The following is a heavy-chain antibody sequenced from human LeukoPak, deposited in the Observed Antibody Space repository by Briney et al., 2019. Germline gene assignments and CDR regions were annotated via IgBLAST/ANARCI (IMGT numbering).Heavy chain of an antibody. J-gene: IGHJ6*02. CDR2: ISGSSNDI. V-gene: IGHV3-21*01. CDR1: GFIFGPYT. D-gene: IGHD5-18*01. CDR3: ARDVDTCVVTGGDYYYGMDV. Sequence: PGGSLRLSCAASGFIFGPYTMRWGRQAPGEGVGWVSSISGSSNDIYYADSVKGPFTISRDNARKSLYLQMNSLRVEDTAVYYCARDVDTCVVTGGDYYYGMDVWGQGTTVTVSS.